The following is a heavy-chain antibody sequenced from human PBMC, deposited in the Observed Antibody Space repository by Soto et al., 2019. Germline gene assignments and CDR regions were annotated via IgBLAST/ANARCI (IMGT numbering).Heavy chain of an antibody. CDR3: ARDYDTCWSGFFQH. D-gene: IGHD3-16*01. J-gene: IGHJ1*01. CDR2: IKKDESER. Sequence: EVQLVESGGGLVQPGGSLRLSCAASGFTFSHYWMNWVRQAPGKGLEWVANIKKDESERNHVDSVKGRFTISRDNTKNSLYLQMNSLRADDTAVYYCARDYDTCWSGFFQHLGQGTLVTVSS. CDR1: GFTFSHYW. V-gene: IGHV3-7*05.